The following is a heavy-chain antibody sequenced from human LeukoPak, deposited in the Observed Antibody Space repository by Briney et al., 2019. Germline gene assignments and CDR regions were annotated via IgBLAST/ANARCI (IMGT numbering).Heavy chain of an antibody. CDR3: AKDIGTSTIPNYFDY. Sequence: PGGSLRLSCAASGFIFDDYGMSWVRQAPGKGLEWVSGINWNGGSTGYADSVKGRFTISRDNAKNSLYLQMNSLRAEDTAFYYCAKDIGTSTIPNYFDYWGQGTLVTVSS. V-gene: IGHV3-20*04. D-gene: IGHD2-21*01. J-gene: IGHJ4*02. CDR2: INWNGGST. CDR1: GFIFDDYG.